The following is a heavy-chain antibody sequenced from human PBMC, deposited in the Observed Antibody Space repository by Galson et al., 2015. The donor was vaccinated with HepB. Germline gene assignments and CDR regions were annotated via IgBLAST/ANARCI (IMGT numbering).Heavy chain of an antibody. V-gene: IGHV1-3*01. Sequence: SVKVSCKASAYTFTRHAIHWVRHAPGQRLEWMGWINVGNGNTKYSQKFQGRVTITRDTSASTAYMELSSLGSGDTAAYYCARDVHHRFDHWGQGTLVTVSS. CDR2: INVGNGNT. CDR3: ARDVHHRFDH. J-gene: IGHJ4*02. CDR1: AYTFTRHA.